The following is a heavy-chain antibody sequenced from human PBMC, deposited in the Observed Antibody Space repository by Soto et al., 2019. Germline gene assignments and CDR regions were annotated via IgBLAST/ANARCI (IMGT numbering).Heavy chain of an antibody. CDR1: GFTFSTYW. D-gene: IGHD2-15*01. V-gene: IGHV3-74*01. CDR2: INSDGRST. Sequence: GGSLRLSCAASGFTFSTYWMHRVRQAPGKGLVWVSRINSDGRSTCYADSVKGRFIISRDNAKNTLYLQMNSLRAEDTAVYSCARDTGGRLDPWGQGTLVTVSS. J-gene: IGHJ5*02. CDR3: ARDTGGRLDP.